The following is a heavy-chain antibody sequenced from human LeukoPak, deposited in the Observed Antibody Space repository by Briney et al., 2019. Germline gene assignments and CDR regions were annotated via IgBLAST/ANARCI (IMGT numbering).Heavy chain of an antibody. J-gene: IGHJ5*02. V-gene: IGHV4-39*01. CDR1: GGSISSSSYY. CDR2: IYYSGST. Sequence: PSETLSLTCTVSGGSISSSSYYWGWIRQPPGKAREWIGSIYYSGSTYYNPSLKSRVTISVDTSKNQFSLKLSSVTAADTAVYYCARGLLWFGEADKNWFDPWGQGTLVTVSS. CDR3: ARGLLWFGEADKNWFDP. D-gene: IGHD3-10*01.